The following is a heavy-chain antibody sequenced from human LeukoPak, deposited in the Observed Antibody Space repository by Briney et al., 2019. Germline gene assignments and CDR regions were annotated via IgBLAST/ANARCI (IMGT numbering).Heavy chain of an antibody. CDR1: GFTFSSYA. CDR2: ISGSGGST. J-gene: IGHJ3*02. D-gene: IGHD3-22*01. V-gene: IGHV3-23*01. Sequence: GGSLRLSCAASGFTFSSYAMSWVRQAPGKGLEWVPAISGSGGSTYYADSVKGRFTISRDNSKNTLYLQMNSLRAEDTAVYYCAKSFMSSGSGSTRDAFDIWGQGTMVTVSS. CDR3: AKSFMSSGSGSTRDAFDI.